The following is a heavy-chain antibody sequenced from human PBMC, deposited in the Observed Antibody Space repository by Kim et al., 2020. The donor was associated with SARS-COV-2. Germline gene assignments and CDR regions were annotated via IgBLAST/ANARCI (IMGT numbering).Heavy chain of an antibody. D-gene: IGHD3-3*02. CDR2: IRWDDGRT. CDR1: GFTFDDYA. J-gene: IGHJ4*02. CDR3: AKDRGFRTHSIWVIDY. Sequence: GGSLRLSCAASGFTFDDYAMYWLRQAPGKGLECVSLIRWDDGRTYYADSVKGRFTISRDNSKSSLYLQMDSLRPDDTAFYYCAKDRGFRTHSIWVIDYWGQGTLVTVSS. V-gene: IGHV3-43D*03.